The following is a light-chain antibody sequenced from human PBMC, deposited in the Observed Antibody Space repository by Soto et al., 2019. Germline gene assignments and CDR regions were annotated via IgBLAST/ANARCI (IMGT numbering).Light chain of an antibody. CDR1: QSVSNNY. CDR2: GAS. CDR3: QQYGSSGT. Sequence: EIVLTQSPGTLSLSPGERATLSCSASQSVSNNYLAWYQQKPGQATRLLIYGASNRATGIPDRFSGSGSGTDFTLTISRLEPEDFAVYYCQQYGSSGTFGQGTKVEIK. J-gene: IGKJ1*01. V-gene: IGKV3-20*01.